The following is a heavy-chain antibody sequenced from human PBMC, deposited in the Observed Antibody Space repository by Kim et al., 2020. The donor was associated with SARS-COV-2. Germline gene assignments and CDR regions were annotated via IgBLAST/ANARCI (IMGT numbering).Heavy chain of an antibody. CDR3: ARWVMKALYSSGWTVYYYYYGMDV. CDR1: GGTFSSYA. J-gene: IGHJ6*02. D-gene: IGHD6-19*01. V-gene: IGHV1-69*13. Sequence: SVKVSCKASGGTFSSYAISWVRQAPGQGLEWMGGIIPIFGTANYAQKFQGRVTITADESTSTAYMELSSLRSEDTAVYYCARWVMKALYSSGWTVYYYYYGMDVWGQGTTVTVSS. CDR2: IIPIFGTA.